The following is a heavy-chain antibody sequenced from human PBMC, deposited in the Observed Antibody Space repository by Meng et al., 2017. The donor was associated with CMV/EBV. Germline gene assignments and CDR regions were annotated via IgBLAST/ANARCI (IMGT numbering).Heavy chain of an antibody. J-gene: IGHJ4*01. D-gene: IGHD2-21*01. CDR2: ISVYNGHT. CDR1: GYTFTGYG. V-gene: IGHV1-18*01. CDR3: ARGVPLGIIYSFDY. Sequence: QVRLVRSGVEWKKPGASVKFPCKVSGYTFTGYGISWVRQAPGQGLEWMGWISVYNGHTNFAQNLQGRVTMTTDTSTSTAYVELRSLRSDDTAIYYCARGVPLGIIYSFDYWGQGTLVTVSS.